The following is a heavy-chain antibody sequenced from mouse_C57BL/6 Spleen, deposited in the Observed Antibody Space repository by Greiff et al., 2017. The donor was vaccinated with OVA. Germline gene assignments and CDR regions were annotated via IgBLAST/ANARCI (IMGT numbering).Heavy chain of an antibody. CDR3: ASGYGSSYWYAMDY. J-gene: IGHJ4*01. V-gene: IGHV1-69*01. CDR1: GYTFTSYW. D-gene: IGHD1-1*01. CDR2: IDPSDSYT. Sequence: QVQLKQSGAELVMPGASVKLSCKASGYTFTSYWMHWVKQRPGQGLEWIGEIDPSDSYTNYNQKFKGKSTLTVDKSSSTAYMQLSSLTSEDSAVYYCASGYGSSYWYAMDYWGQGTSVTVSS.